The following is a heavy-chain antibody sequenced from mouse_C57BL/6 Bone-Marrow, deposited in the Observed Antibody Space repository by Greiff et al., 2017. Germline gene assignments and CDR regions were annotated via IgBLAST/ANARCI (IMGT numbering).Heavy chain of an antibody. Sequence: EVKLQESGGDLVKPGGSLKLSCAASGFTFSSYGMSWVRQTPDKRLEWVATISSGGSYTYYPDSVKGRFTISRDKAKNTLYLQMSSLKSEDTARYYCTRGDRRTWFAYWGQGTLVTVSA. CDR3: TRGDRRTWFAY. J-gene: IGHJ3*01. CDR1: GFTFSSYG. CDR2: ISSGGSYT. V-gene: IGHV5-6*01. D-gene: IGHD2-14*01.